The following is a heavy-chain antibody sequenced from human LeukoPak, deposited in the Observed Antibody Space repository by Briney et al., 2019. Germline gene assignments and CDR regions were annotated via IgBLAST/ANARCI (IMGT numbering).Heavy chain of an antibody. CDR1: GFTVSTNY. V-gene: IGHV3-66*01. J-gene: IGHJ3*02. CDR2: IYSGGTT. D-gene: IGHD3-16*01. Sequence: GGSLRLSCAASGFTVSTNYISWVRQAPGKGLEWVSVIYSGGTTYYADSVKGRFTISRDNSKNTLYLQMNSLRAEDTAVYYCARDSIGDSDAFDIWGQGTMVTVSS. CDR3: ARDSIGDSDAFDI.